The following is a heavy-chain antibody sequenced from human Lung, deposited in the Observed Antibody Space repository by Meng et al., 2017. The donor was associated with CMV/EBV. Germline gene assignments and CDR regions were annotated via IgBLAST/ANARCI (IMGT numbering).Heavy chain of an antibody. CDR2: IRHDGSNK. V-gene: IGHV3-30*02. CDR1: GFTFDTYG. CDR3: AKDQLLFGGPNAYFDD. D-gene: IGHD3-16*01. J-gene: IGHJ4*02. Sequence: GESLKISCAASGFTFDTYGMHWVRQAPGKGLEWLAFIRHDGSNKFYGDSVKGRFTVSRDNSKNTLYLQMNSLGAEETAIYYCAKDQLLFGGPNAYFDDWGQGXLVTVSS.